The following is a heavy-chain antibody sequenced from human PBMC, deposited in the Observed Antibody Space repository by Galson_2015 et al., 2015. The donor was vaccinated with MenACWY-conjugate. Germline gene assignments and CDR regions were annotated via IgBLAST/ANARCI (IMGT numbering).Heavy chain of an antibody. V-gene: IGHV4-39*01. J-gene: IGHJ4*02. CDR1: GGSVSSSSYY. CDR2: IYYSGST. D-gene: IGHD3-10*01. Sequence: ETLSLTCTVSGGSVSSSSYYWGWIRQPPGKGLERIGSIYYSGSTNYNPSLKSRVTISVDTSKDRFSLKLSSVTAADTAVYYCARHHYGSGSYYYDVIDYWGQGTLVTVSS. CDR3: ARHHYGSGSYYYDVIDY.